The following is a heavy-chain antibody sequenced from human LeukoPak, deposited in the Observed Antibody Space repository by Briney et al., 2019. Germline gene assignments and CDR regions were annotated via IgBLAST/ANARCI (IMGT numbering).Heavy chain of an antibody. D-gene: IGHD3-22*01. J-gene: IGHJ4*02. CDR2: LYSDGTT. CDR3: ARAAYDTNGFTANHDY. CDR1: GFTVSRSY. V-gene: IGHV3-53*01. Sequence: PGGSLRLSCAGFGFTVSRSYMIWVRQAPGKGLEWISVLYSDGTTFYADSVKGRFTISRDNSRNTLHLQMNNLRAEDTAVYYCARAAYDTNGFTANHDYWGQGTLVTVSS.